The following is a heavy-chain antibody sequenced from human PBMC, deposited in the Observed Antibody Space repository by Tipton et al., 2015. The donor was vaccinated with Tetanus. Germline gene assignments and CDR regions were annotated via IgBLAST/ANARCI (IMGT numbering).Heavy chain of an antibody. CDR3: ARLGYDILTGYHYDS. CDR1: GGSISSYY. J-gene: IGHJ4*02. Sequence: TLSLTCTVSGGSISSYYWSWIRQPPGKGLEWIGYIYYSGSTNYNPSLKSRVTISVDTSKNQFSLKLSSVTAADTAVYYCARLGYDILTGYHYDSWGQETLVTVSS. D-gene: IGHD3-9*01. V-gene: IGHV4-59*08. CDR2: IYYSGST.